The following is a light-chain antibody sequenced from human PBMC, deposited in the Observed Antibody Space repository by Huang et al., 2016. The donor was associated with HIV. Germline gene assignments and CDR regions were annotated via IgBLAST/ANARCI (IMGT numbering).Light chain of an antibody. CDR1: QSVGVY. Sequence: EIVFTQSPATLSLSPGDRATLSCRASQSVGVYLAWYQQKPGQAPRLLIVESSNRANGSPDRFSGSGAGTDFTLTIDSLQPDDFAIYYCQQRTKWRPVLTFGGGTRVEIK. J-gene: IGKJ4*02. CDR2: ESS. CDR3: QQRTKWRPVLT. V-gene: IGKV3-11*01.